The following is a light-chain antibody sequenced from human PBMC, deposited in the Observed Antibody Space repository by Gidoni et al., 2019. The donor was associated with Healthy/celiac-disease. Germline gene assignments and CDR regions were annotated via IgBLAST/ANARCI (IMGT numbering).Light chain of an antibody. J-gene: IGKJ4*01. CDR1: PSVSSSY. CDR2: GAS. CDR3: QQYGSSPPLT. Sequence: EIVLTQSPGSLSLSPGERATLSCRASPSVSSSYLAWYQQKPGQAPRLRIYGASSRATGIPDRFSGSGSGTDFTLTISRLEPEDFAVYYCQQYGSSPPLTFGGGTKVEIK. V-gene: IGKV3-20*01.